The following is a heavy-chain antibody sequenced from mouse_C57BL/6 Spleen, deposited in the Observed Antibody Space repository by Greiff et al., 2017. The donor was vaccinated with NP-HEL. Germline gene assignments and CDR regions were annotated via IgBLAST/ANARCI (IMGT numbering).Heavy chain of an antibody. D-gene: IGHD2-3*01. CDR1: GFTFSDYY. Sequence: EVMLVESEGGLVQPGSSMKLSCTASGFTFSDYYMAWVRQVPEKGLEWVANINYDGSSTYYLDSLKSRFIISRDNAKNILYLQMSSLKSEDTATYYCARADGYYPLFDYWGQGTTLTVSS. CDR2: INYDGSST. J-gene: IGHJ2*01. CDR3: ARADGYYPLFDY. V-gene: IGHV5-16*01.